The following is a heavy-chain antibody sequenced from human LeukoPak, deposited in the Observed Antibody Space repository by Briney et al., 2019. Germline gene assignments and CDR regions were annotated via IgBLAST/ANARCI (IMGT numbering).Heavy chain of an antibody. J-gene: IGHJ4*02. Sequence: PSETLSLTCPVSGGSISSYYWSWIRQPPGKGLEWIGYIYYSGSTNYNPSLKSRVTISVDTSKNQFSLKLSSVTAADTAVYYCARDPGPMYSSGWWGRPYYFDYWGQGTLVTVSS. V-gene: IGHV4-59*01. CDR3: ARDPGPMYSSGWWGRPYYFDY. CDR2: IYYSGST. D-gene: IGHD6-19*01. CDR1: GGSISSYY.